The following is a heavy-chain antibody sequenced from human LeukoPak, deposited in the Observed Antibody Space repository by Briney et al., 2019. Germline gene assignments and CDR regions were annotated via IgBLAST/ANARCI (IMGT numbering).Heavy chain of an antibody. D-gene: IGHD6-19*01. CDR2: ITDDGYNT. Sequence: GGSLRLSCAASGISFSSYVIAWVRQAPGKGLEWVSTITDDGYNTYSADSVKGRITFSRDNSKNTLSLQLRSLRAEDTAVYYCAKDLSYTSGASDHWGQGTLVTVSS. J-gene: IGHJ4*02. CDR1: GISFSSYV. V-gene: IGHV3-23*01. CDR3: AKDLSYTSGASDH.